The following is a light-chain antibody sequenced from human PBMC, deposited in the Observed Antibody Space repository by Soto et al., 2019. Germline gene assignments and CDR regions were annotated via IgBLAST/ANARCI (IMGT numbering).Light chain of an antibody. V-gene: IGKV3-15*01. CDR3: QQYNNWPPWT. J-gene: IGKJ1*01. CDR1: QSVSSN. Sequence: EIVMTQSPATLSVSPGERATLSCRASQSVSSNLAWYQQKPGQAPRLRIYGASTRATGIPARFSGSGPGTEFTLTISSLQSEDFAVYYCQQYNNWPPWTFGQGTKVDI. CDR2: GAS.